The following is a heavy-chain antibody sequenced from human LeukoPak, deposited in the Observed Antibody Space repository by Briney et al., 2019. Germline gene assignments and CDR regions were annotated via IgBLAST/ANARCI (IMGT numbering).Heavy chain of an antibody. CDR1: GGSISSGDYY. Sequence: SETLSLTCTVSGGSISSGDYYWSWIRQPPGKGLEWIGYIYYSGSTYYNPSLKSRVTISVDTSKNQFSLKLSSVTAADTAVYYCARGGVLRLLEAFDIWGQGTMVTVSS. J-gene: IGHJ3*02. V-gene: IGHV4-30-4*01. D-gene: IGHD2-8*02. CDR2: IYYSGST. CDR3: ARGGVLRLLEAFDI.